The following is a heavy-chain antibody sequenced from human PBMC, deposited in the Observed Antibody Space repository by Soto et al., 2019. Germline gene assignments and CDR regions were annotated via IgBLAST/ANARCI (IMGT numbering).Heavy chain of an antibody. Sequence: QVQLVESGGGVVQPGTSLRLSCKASGFIFRDYLIHWVRQAPGKGLEWLAVLSFAGTAEYYADSTRGRFTISRDIPKSTTYLGMNNVRREDTAMYYCARVATRLQSMEVLEYWGQGTLVTVPS. CDR1: GFIFRDYL. J-gene: IGHJ4*02. V-gene: IGHV3-30*03. D-gene: IGHD2-21*02. CDR3: ARVATRLQSMEVLEY. CDR2: LSFAGTAE.